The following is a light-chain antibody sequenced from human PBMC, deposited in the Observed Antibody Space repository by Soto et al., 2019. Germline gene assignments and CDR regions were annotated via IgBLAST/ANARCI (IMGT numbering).Light chain of an antibody. Sequence: EIVLTQSPGTLSLSPGERATLSCRASQSVSSSYLAWYQQKPGQAPRLLIYGASSRATGIPDRCSGSGSGTDFTLTISRLEPEDFAVYYCKQYCSSPPYTFGQGTKLEIK. CDR2: GAS. V-gene: IGKV3-20*01. CDR3: KQYCSSPPYT. J-gene: IGKJ2*01. CDR1: QSVSSSY.